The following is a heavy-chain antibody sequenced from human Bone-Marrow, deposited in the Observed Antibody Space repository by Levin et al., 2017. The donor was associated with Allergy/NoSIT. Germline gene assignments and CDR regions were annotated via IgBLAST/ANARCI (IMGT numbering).Heavy chain of an antibody. Sequence: PGESLKISCAASGFIFSSYAMSWVRQAPGKGLEWVSFITGSGGVTDYADSVKGRFIITRDNSKNMVYLDMDTLRADDTAVYYCAKDQGFNHGYGFDYWGQGTLLTVSS. CDR3: AKDQGFNHGYGFDY. CDR2: ITGSGGVT. D-gene: IGHD5-18*01. CDR1: GFIFSSYA. J-gene: IGHJ4*02. V-gene: IGHV3-23*01.